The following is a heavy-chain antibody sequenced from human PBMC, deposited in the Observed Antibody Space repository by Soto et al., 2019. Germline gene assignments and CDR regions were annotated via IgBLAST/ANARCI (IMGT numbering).Heavy chain of an antibody. CDR1: GGSISSGGYY. D-gene: IGHD3-22*01. Sequence: SETLSLTCTVSGGSISSGGYYWSWIRQHPGKGLEWIGYIYYSGSTYYNPSLKSRVTISVDTSKNQFSLKLSSVTAADTAVYYCASSLNPNYYDHSSWLDPWGQGTLVTVSS. CDR2: IYYSGST. V-gene: IGHV4-31*02. J-gene: IGHJ5*02. CDR3: ASSLNPNYYDHSSWLDP.